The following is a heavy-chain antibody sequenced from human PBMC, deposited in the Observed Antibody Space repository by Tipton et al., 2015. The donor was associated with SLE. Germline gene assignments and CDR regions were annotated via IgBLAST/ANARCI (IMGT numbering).Heavy chain of an antibody. CDR2: ISPHSGGT. V-gene: IGHV1-2*02. J-gene: IGHJ4*02. CDR1: GYPFAAYY. CDR3: ARNPFDY. Sequence: QLVQSGAEVKKPGASVKVSCRASGYPFAAYYVHWVRQVPGQGLEWMGWISPHSGGTKYAPKFQGRVTMTTDTSTNTAYMELRSLTSDDTAMYYCARNPFDYWGQGTLVTVSS.